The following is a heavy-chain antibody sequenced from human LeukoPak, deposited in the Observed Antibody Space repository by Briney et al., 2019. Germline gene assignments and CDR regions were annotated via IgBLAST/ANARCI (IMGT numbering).Heavy chain of an antibody. V-gene: IGHV1-69*05. Sequence: SVKVSCKASGGTFSSYAISWVRQAPGQGLEWMGGIIPIFGTANYAQKFQGRVTITTDESTSTAYMELSSLRSEDTAVYYCARGQKTYYDFWSGYYNPVRYYYMDVWGKGTTVTVSS. CDR1: GGTFSSYA. CDR2: IIPIFGTA. CDR3: ARGQKTYYDFWSGYYNPVRYYYMDV. J-gene: IGHJ6*03. D-gene: IGHD3-3*01.